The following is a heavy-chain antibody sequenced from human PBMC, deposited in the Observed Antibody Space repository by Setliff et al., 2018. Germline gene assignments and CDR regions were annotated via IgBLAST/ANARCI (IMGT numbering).Heavy chain of an antibody. D-gene: IGHD2-15*01. Sequence: ASVKVSCKASGYTLNSYGVSWVRQAPGQGLEWMGWISSYNNDVTNYLQRFQGRVTMTTDTSTSAAYMELRSLRSDDTAVYYCAISSLSICSGGTCPNAFDVWGQGTMVTVSS. V-gene: IGHV1-18*01. CDR2: ISSYNNDVT. J-gene: IGHJ3*01. CDR1: GYTLNSYG. CDR3: AISSLSICSGGTCPNAFDV.